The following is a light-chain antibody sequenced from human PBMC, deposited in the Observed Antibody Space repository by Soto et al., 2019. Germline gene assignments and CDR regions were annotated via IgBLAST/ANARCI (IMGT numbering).Light chain of an antibody. Sequence: QSVLTQAASVSGFPGQSITISCTRTSSDIGSYNYVSWFQQYPGKAPKLIISEVSNRPSGVSTRFSGSKSGITASLTISGLQAEDEADYYCSSYTTSSTIVFGGGTQLTVL. J-gene: IGLJ7*01. CDR1: SSDIGSYNY. CDR3: SSYTTSSTIV. CDR2: EVS. V-gene: IGLV2-14*01.